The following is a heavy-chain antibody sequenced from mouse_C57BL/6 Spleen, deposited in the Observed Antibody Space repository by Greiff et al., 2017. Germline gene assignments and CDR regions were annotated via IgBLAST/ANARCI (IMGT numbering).Heavy chain of an antibody. CDR2: IYPGDGDT. CDR1: GYAFSSYW. J-gene: IGHJ1*03. V-gene: IGHV1-80*01. CDR3: ARFSYGPRYLDV. Sequence: QVQLQQSGAELVKPGASVKISCKASGYAFSSYWMNWVKQRPGKGLEWIGQIYPGDGDTNYNGKFKGKATLTADKSSSTAYMQLSSLTSEDSAVYFCARFSYGPRYLDVWGTGTTGTVPS. D-gene: IGHD1-1*02.